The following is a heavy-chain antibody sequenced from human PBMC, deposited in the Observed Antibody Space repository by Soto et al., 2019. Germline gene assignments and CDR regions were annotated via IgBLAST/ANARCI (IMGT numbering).Heavy chain of an antibody. J-gene: IGHJ4*02. Sequence: GGSLRLSCVASGFTFSTFGVNWVRQAPGKGLEWVSSISSSSSNIYYADSVKGRFTISRDNAKNSLYLQMNSLRADDTAVYYCARAGSYSFWSGSPSHFDYWGQGTLVTVSS. V-gene: IGHV3-21*01. D-gene: IGHD3-3*01. CDR3: ARAGSYSFWSGSPSHFDY. CDR1: GFTFSTFG. CDR2: ISSSSSNI.